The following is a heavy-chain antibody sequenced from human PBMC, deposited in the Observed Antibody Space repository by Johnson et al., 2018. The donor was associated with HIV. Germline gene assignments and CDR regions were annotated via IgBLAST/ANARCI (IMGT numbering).Heavy chain of an antibody. Sequence: VQLVESGGGLIQPGGSLRLSCAASRFTFSDYAMHWVRQAPGKGLEWVANINHDASAIHYVDSVKGRFTISRDNAKRSLFLQMNSLRAEDTAVYYCAKTEDAFDIWGQGTMVTVSS. CDR3: AKTEDAFDI. CDR1: RFTFSDYA. CDR2: INHDASAI. V-gene: IGHV3-7*01. J-gene: IGHJ3*02.